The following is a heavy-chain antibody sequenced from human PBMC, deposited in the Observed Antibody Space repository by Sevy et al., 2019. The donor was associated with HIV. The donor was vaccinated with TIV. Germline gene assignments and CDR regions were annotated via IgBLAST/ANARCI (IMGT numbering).Heavy chain of an antibody. CDR3: ASLPNNYYDSSGYSGKDAFDI. CDR1: GFTFSSFG. D-gene: IGHD3-22*01. Sequence: GGSLRLSCAASGFTFSSFGMHWVRQAPGKGLEWVAVIWNDRSNKHYADSVKGRFTISRDNSKNRLYLHMNSLRAEDTVLYYCASLPNNYYDSSGYSGKDAFDIWGQGTMVTVSS. V-gene: IGHV3-33*01. CDR2: IWNDRSNK. J-gene: IGHJ3*02.